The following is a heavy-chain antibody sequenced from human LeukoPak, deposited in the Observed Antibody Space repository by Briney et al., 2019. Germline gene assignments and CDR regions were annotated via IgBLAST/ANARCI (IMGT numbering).Heavy chain of an antibody. V-gene: IGHV1-2*02. Sequence: ASVKVSCKASGYTFTDSFMHGVRQARGQALEYLVWISLNSGDTKFAQKFQGRVTLTRDTSISTVYMDLKSLRSDDTAVYYCVREGRHCGGDCYTFDYWGQGTLVTVSS. J-gene: IGHJ4*02. CDR1: GYTFTDSF. CDR2: ISLNSGDT. D-gene: IGHD2-21*02. CDR3: VREGRHCGGDCYTFDY.